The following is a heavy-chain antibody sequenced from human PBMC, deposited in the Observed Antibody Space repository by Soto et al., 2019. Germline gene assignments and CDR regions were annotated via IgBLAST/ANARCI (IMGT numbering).Heavy chain of an antibody. CDR2: IYYSGST. J-gene: IGHJ6*03. CDR3: ARGGWGGYDFGYYYYYMDV. V-gene: IGHV4-59*01. CDR1: GGSISSYY. D-gene: IGHD5-12*01. Sequence: SGTPSPTRTVSGGSISSYYWSWIRQPPGEGLEWIGYIYYSGSTNYNPSLKSRVTISVDTSKNQFSLKLSSVTAADTAVYYCARGGWGGYDFGYYYYYMDVWGKGTTVTVSS.